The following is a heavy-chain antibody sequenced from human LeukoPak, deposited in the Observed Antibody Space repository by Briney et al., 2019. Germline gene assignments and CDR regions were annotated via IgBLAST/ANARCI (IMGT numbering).Heavy chain of an antibody. D-gene: IGHD1-26*01. CDR1: GGTFSSYA. V-gene: IGHV1-69*04. Sequence: SVKVSCKASGGTFSSYAISWVRQAPGQGLEWMGRIIPILGIANYAQEFQGRVTITADKSTSTAYMEPSSLRSEDTAVYYCARARRDGSYRSWFDPWGQGTLVTVSS. CDR3: ARARRDGSYRSWFDP. J-gene: IGHJ5*02. CDR2: IIPILGIA.